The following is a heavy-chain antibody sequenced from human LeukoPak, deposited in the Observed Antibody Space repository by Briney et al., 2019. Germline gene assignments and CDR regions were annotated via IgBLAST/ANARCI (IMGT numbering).Heavy chain of an antibody. J-gene: IGHJ5*02. Sequence: ASVKVSCKASGGTFSSYTISWVRQAPGQGLEWMGRIIPILGIANYAQKFQGRVTITADKSTSTAYMELSSLRSEDTAVYYCARGVQTYDSSSRYVSFDPWGQGTLLTVSS. D-gene: IGHD6-13*01. CDR3: ARGVQTYDSSSRYVSFDP. CDR2: IIPILGIA. CDR1: GGTFSSYT. V-gene: IGHV1-69*02.